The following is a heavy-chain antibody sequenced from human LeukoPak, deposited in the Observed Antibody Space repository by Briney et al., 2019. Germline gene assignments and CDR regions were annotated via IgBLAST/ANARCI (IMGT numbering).Heavy chain of an antibody. J-gene: IGHJ4*02. CDR2: IIPIFGTA. V-gene: IGHV1-69*05. CDR1: GGTFSSYA. Sequence: ASVKVSCKASGGTFSSYAISWVRQAPGQGLEWMGRIIPIFGTANYAQKFQGRVTITTDESTSTAYMELSSLRSEDTAMYYCARKKYYDFWSGYYELDYWGQGTLVTVSS. CDR3: ARKKYYDFWSGYYELDY. D-gene: IGHD3-3*01.